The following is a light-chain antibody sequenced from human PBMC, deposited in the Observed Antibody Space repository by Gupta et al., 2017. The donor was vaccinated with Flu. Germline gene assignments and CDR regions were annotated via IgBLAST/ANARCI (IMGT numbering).Light chain of an antibody. CDR2: DDS. V-gene: IGLV3-21*03. Sequence: MTTCSTGGGDDIGNNAVSWCQQHPGQAPGLLVYDDSERPSGIPDRFSGSNSGNTATLTISRVEAGDEADYYCEVWDTSRDDVVFGGGTKLTVL. CDR1: DIGNNA. CDR3: EVWDTSRDDVV. J-gene: IGLJ2*01.